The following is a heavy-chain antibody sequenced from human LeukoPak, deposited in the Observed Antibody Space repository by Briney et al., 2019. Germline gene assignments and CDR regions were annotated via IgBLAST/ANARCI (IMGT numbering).Heavy chain of an antibody. Sequence: GGSLRLSCAASGFTFSDYYMSWIRQAPGKRLEWVSYISSSSSYTNYADSVKGRFTISRDNAKNSLYLQMNSLRAEDTAVYYCARGGVTPFDYWGQGTLVTVSS. V-gene: IGHV3-11*06. D-gene: IGHD2-21*02. CDR2: ISSSSSYT. CDR3: ARGGVTPFDY. CDR1: GFTFSDYY. J-gene: IGHJ4*02.